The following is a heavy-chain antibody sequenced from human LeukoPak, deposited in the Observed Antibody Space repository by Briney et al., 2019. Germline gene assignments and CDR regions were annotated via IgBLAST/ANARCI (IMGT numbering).Heavy chain of an antibody. D-gene: IGHD2-21*01. Sequence: GGSLRLSCVASGFSVSGKLMSWVRQAPGKGLEWVSIIHYDGKIRYAGSVGGRFTIYRDDSENTLFLQMNSLRVDDTAVYFCASGDGYLQPYWGQGTLVTVSS. V-gene: IGHV3-53*01. CDR2: IHYDGKI. CDR1: GFSVSGKL. CDR3: ASGDGYLQPY. J-gene: IGHJ4*02.